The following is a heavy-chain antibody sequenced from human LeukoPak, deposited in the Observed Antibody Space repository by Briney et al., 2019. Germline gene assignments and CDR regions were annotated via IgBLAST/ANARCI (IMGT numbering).Heavy chain of an antibody. CDR1: GYTFTGYY. J-gene: IGHJ4*02. V-gene: IGHV1-2*02. CDR2: INPNSGGT. CDR3: ARIPAGYSSGWYDY. Sequence: ASVKVSCKASGYTFTGYYMHWVRQAPGQGLEWMGWINPNSGGTNYAQKFQGRVTMTRDTSISTAYMELSRLRSDVTAVYYCARIPAGYSSGWYDYWGQGTLVTVSS. D-gene: IGHD6-19*01.